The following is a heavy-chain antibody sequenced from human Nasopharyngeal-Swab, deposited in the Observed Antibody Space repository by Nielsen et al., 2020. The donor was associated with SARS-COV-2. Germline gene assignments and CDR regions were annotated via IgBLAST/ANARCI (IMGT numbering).Heavy chain of an antibody. D-gene: IGHD3-16*01. CDR1: GFTFSNYV. CDR3: ARGSRAGYTYIDS. CDR2: ISGSGTDT. J-gene: IGHJ4*02. Sequence: GGSLRLSCAGSGFTFSNYVMSWVRQAPGKGLECVSAISGSGTDTYYADSVQGRFTISRDNSKNTLYLQMNSLGADDTAVYSCARGSRAGYTYIDSWGQGTLVTVSS. V-gene: IGHV3-23*01.